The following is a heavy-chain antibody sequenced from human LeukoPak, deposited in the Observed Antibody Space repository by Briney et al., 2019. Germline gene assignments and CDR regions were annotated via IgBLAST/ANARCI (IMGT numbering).Heavy chain of an antibody. D-gene: IGHD2-15*01. V-gene: IGHV1-24*01. CDR3: AREVVDCSGGSCYSVGYYYYGMDV. Sequence: ASVKVSCKVSGYTLTELSMHWVRQAPGKGLEWMGGFDPEDGETIYAQKFQGRVTMTEDTSTDSAYMELSSLRSEDTAVYYCAREVVDCSGGSCYSVGYYYYGMDVWGQGTTVTVSS. CDR1: GYTLTELS. J-gene: IGHJ6*02. CDR2: FDPEDGET.